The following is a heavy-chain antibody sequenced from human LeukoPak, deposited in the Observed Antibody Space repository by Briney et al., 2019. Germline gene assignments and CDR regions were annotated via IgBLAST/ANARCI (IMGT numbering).Heavy chain of an antibody. Sequence: PGRYLRLSCAASGFTFDDYAMHWVRQAPGKGLEWVSGISWNSGTIGYADSVKGRFTISRDNAKNSLYLQMHSLRAEDTAFYFCAKDVTGTGAFDIWGQGTMVTVSS. CDR2: ISWNSGTI. V-gene: IGHV3-9*01. CDR3: AKDVTGTGAFDI. CDR1: GFTFDDYA. D-gene: IGHD1-7*01. J-gene: IGHJ3*02.